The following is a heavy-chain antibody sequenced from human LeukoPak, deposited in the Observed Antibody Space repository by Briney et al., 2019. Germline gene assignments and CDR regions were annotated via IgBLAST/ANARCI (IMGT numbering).Heavy chain of an antibody. CDR3: AREIRLAAAGRRNNWFDP. J-gene: IGHJ5*02. D-gene: IGHD6-13*01. Sequence: SVKVSCKASGYSFTGYYMHWVRQAPGQGLEWMGWINPNSGDTNYAQKFQGRVTMTRDTSISTAYMELRRVTSDDTAVYYCAREIRLAAAGRRNNWFDPWGQGTLVTVSS. CDR1: GYSFTGYY. V-gene: IGHV1-2*02. CDR2: INPNSGDT.